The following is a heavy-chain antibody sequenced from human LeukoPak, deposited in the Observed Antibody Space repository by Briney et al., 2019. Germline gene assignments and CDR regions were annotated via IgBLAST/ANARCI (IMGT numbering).Heavy chain of an antibody. CDR1: GGSISSYY. CDR2: IYYSGST. V-gene: IGHV4-59*01. D-gene: IGHD3-22*01. Sequence: SETLSLTCTVSGGSISSYYWSWIRQPPGKGLEWIGYIYYSGSTNYNPSLKSRVTISVDTSKNQFSLKLSSVTAADTAVYYCAKGPSNRMIVADIDAFDIWGQGTMVTVSS. J-gene: IGHJ3*02. CDR3: AKGPSNRMIVADIDAFDI.